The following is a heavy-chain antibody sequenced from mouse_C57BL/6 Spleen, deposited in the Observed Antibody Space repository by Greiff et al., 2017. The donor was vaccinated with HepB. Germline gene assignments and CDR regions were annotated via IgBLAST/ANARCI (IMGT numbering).Heavy chain of an antibody. J-gene: IGHJ2*01. V-gene: IGHV1-62-2*01. CDR3: ARHESHYYGSPYYFDY. Sequence: QVQLKQSGAELVKPGASVKLSCKASGYTFTEYTIHWVKQRSGQGLEWIGWFYPGSGSIKYNEKFKDKATLTADKSSSTVYMELSRLTSEDSAVYFCARHESHYYGSPYYFDYWGQGTTLTVSS. CDR1: GYTFTEYT. CDR2: FYPGSGSI. D-gene: IGHD1-1*01.